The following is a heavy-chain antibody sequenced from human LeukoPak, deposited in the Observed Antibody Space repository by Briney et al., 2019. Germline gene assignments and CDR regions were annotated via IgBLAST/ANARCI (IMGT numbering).Heavy chain of an antibody. CDR1: GFTFSNAW. V-gene: IGHV3-15*01. D-gene: IGHD2-2*01. CDR3: TTDVYCSSTSCYHLGDY. Sequence: GGSLRLSCAASGFTFSNAWMSWVRQAPGKGLEWVGRIKSKTDGGTTDYAAPVKGRFTISRDDSKNTLYLQMNSLKTEDTAVYYCTTDVYCSSTSCYHLGDYWGQGTLVTVSS. J-gene: IGHJ4*02. CDR2: IKSKTDGGTT.